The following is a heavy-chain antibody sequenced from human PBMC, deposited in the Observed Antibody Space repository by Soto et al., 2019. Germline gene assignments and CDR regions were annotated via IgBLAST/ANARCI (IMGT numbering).Heavy chain of an antibody. D-gene: IGHD4-17*01. J-gene: IGHJ3*02. CDR3: AKDRLRWGTGAFDI. Sequence: QVQLVESGGGVVQPGRSLRLSCAASGFNFSSYAMHWVRQAPGKGLEWVALILHDGNKKYYGDSVKGRFTISRDNSKNTLYLQMNSLRAEDTAVYYCAKDRLRWGTGAFDIWGQGTMVTVSS. CDR2: ILHDGNKK. CDR1: GFNFSSYA. V-gene: IGHV3-30-3*02.